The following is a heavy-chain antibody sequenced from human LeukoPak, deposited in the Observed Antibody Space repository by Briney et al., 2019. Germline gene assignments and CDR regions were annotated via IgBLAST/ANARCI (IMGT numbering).Heavy chain of an antibody. V-gene: IGHV3-53*01. J-gene: IGHJ4*02. CDR1: GFTVSSNY. D-gene: IGHD6-19*01. Sequence: PGGSLRLSCAASGFTVSSNYMSWVRQAPGKGLEWVSVIYTDGSTYYADSVKGRFTISSDTSKNTLYLQMNSLRAEDTAVYFCAREPGSSGWYGYFDYWGRGTLVTVSS. CDR3: AREPGSSGWYGYFDY. CDR2: IYTDGST.